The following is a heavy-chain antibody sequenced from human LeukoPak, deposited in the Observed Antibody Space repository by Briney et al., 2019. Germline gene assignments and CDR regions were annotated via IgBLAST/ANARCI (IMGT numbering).Heavy chain of an antibody. Sequence: ASGKVSCKASGYTFTSYAMHWVRQAPGQRLEWMGWINAGNGNTKYSQKFQGRVTITRDTSASTAYMELSSLRSEDTAVYYCATSPQMGQLWYIAYWGQGTLVTVSS. CDR3: ATSPQMGQLWYIAY. V-gene: IGHV1-3*01. CDR2: INAGNGNT. CDR1: GYTFTSYA. D-gene: IGHD5-18*01. J-gene: IGHJ4*02.